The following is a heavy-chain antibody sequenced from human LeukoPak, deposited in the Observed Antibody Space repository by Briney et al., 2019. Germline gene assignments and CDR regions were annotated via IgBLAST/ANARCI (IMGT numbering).Heavy chain of an antibody. V-gene: IGHV3-11*06. CDR3: ARTHYRFDY. J-gene: IGHJ4*02. D-gene: IGHD1-26*01. CDR2: ISSSSSYT. CDR1: GFTFSDYY. Sequence: GGSLRPSCAASGFTFSDYYMSWIRQAPGKGLEWVSYISSSSSYTNYADSVKGRFTISRDNAKNSLYLQMNSLRAEDTAVYYCARTHYRFDYWGQGTLVTVSS.